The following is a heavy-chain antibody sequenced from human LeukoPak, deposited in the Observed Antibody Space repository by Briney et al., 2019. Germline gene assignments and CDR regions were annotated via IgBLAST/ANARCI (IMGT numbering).Heavy chain of an antibody. CDR1: GFTFDDYG. V-gene: IGHV3-20*04. J-gene: IGHJ4*02. CDR2: VSWDGRST. D-gene: IGHD1-1*01. Sequence: PGGSLRLSCAASGFTFDDYGMSWVRQVPGKGLEWVSGVSWDGRSTGYADSVKGRFTISRDNAKNSLYLQMNSLRVEDTALYYCARVAGSNNWYFDYWGQGTLVIVSS. CDR3: ARVAGSNNWYFDY.